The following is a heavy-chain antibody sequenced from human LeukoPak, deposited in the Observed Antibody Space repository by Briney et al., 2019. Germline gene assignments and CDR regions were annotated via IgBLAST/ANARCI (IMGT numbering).Heavy chain of an antibody. V-gene: IGHV3-23*01. CDR2: ISGSGGSI. CDR1: GFTFSSYA. D-gene: IGHD6-13*01. Sequence: PGGSLRLSCAASGFTFSSYAMSWVRQAPGKGLEWVSAISGSGGSIYYADSVKGRFTISRDNSKNTLYLQMNSLRAEDTAVYYCAKLGSFSSSYPFADYWGQGTLVTVSS. J-gene: IGHJ4*02. CDR3: AKLGSFSSSYPFADY.